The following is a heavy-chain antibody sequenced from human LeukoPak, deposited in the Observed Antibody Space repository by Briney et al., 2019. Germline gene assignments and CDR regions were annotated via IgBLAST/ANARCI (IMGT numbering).Heavy chain of an antibody. V-gene: IGHV1-2*02. CDR3: ARALYSSSLPGGY. J-gene: IGHJ4*02. D-gene: IGHD6-13*01. Sequence: ASVKVSCKASGYTFTGYYMHWVRQAPGQGLEWMGWINPNSGGTNYAQKFQGRVTMTRDTSISTACMELSRLRSDDTAVYYCARALYSSSLPGGYWGQGMLVTVSS. CDR1: GYTFTGYY. CDR2: INPNSGGT.